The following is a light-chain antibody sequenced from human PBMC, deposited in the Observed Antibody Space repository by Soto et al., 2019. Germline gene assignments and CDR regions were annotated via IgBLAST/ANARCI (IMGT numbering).Light chain of an antibody. V-gene: IGKV3-15*01. CDR2: GAS. J-gene: IGKJ4*01. Sequence: EIVLTQSPATLSLSPGERATLSCRASQSVSSYLAWYQQKPGQAPSLLIYGASTRATGTQARFSGSGSGTEFTLTIRSLQSEDFAVYYCKQYIRWPLTFGGGTKVDIK. CDR1: QSVSSY. CDR3: KQYIRWPLT.